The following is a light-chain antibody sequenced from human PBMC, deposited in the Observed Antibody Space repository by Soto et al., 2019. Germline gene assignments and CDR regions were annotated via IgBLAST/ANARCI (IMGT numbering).Light chain of an antibody. CDR2: EST. V-gene: IGLV2-23*01. J-gene: IGLJ2*01. Sequence: QSALTQPASVSGSPGQSITISCTGTSSDVETYNFVSWYQHHPGKAPKVIIFESTKRPSRVSNRFFGSKSGNRASLTISGLQAEDEAEYYCCSYAGSGTLVLGGGTKLTVL. CDR1: SSDVETYNF. CDR3: CSYAGSGTLV.